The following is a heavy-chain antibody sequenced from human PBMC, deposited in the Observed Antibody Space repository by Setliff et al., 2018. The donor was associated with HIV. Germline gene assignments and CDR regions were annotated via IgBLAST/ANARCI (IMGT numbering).Heavy chain of an antibody. CDR3: ATNVRVPGSSLDS. Sequence: GGSMRLSCAASGFAFVGAEIHWVRQASGKGLEWVGRIRNKFNSLATQYGESLEGRFTISRDDSKNTAYLQMRSLKTDDTAVYFCATNVRVPGSSLDSWGPGSLVTVSS. J-gene: IGHJ1*01. CDR1: GFAFVGAE. CDR2: IRNKFNSLAT. V-gene: IGHV3-73*01. D-gene: IGHD6-19*01.